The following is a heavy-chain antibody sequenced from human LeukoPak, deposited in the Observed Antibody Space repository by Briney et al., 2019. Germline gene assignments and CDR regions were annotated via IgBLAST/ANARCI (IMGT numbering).Heavy chain of an antibody. J-gene: IGHJ6*03. CDR2: IFSSSNYI. D-gene: IGHD3-3*01. CDR3: ARGYDFWSASGGQNYYYMDV. Sequence: GGSLRLSSAASAEFTFSTYCMNWVRQAPGKGLEWVSPIFSSSNYIFYADSVKGRFAISRDNTKNSLYLQMNSLRAEDTAVYYCARGYDFWSASGGQNYYYMDVWGKGTTVIVS. CDR1: AEFTFSTYC. V-gene: IGHV3-21*01.